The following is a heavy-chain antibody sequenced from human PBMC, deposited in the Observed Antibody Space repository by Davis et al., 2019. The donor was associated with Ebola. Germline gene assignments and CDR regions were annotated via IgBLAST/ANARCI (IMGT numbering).Heavy chain of an antibody. D-gene: IGHD3-10*01. Sequence: ASVKVSCKASGYTFTSYGISWVRQAPGQGLEWMGWISAYNGNTNYAQKLQGRVTMTTDPSTSTAYMELRSLRSDDTAVYYCARDITMVQGGWLDPWGQGTLVTVSS. CDR3: ARDITMVQGGWLDP. CDR2: ISAYNGNT. V-gene: IGHV1-18*01. J-gene: IGHJ5*02. CDR1: GYTFTSYG.